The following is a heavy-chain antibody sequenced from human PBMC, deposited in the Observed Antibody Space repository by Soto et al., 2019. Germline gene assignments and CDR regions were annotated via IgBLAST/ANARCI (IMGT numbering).Heavy chain of an antibody. D-gene: IGHD6-6*01. CDR2: IYYSGST. J-gene: IGHJ6*03. CDR3: ARAYSSSFPLSYYYYYMDV. V-gene: IGHV4-59*01. CDR1: GGSISSYY. Sequence: PSETLSLTCTVSGGSISSYYWSWIRQPPGKGLEWIGYIYYSGSTNYNPSLKSRVTISVDTSKNQFSLKLSSVTAADTAVYYCARAYSSSFPLSYYYYYMDVWGKGTTVTVSS.